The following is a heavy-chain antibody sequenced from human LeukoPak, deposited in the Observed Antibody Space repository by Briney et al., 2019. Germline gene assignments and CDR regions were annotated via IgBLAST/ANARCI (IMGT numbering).Heavy chain of an antibody. J-gene: IGHJ4*02. CDR3: ARRVFSGWGYYFDY. Sequence: ASVKVSCKASGYTFTGYYMHWVRQAPGQGLEWVGWINPKSGGTNYAQKFQGRVTMTSDTSITTVYMELSRLRSGDTAVYYCARRVFSGWGYYFDYWGQGTLVTVSS. CDR2: INPKSGGT. CDR1: GYTFTGYY. V-gene: IGHV1-2*02. D-gene: IGHD6-19*01.